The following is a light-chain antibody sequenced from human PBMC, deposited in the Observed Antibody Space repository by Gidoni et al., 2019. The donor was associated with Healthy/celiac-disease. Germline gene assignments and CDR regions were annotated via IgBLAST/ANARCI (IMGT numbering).Light chain of an antibody. CDR2: GKN. CDR1: SLRSYY. Sequence: SSELTQDPAVSVALGQTARITCQGDSLRSYYASWYQQKPGQAPVLVIHGKNNRPSGIPDRFSGSSSGNTASLTITGAQAEDEADYYCNSRDSSGNRVFGGGTKLTVL. J-gene: IGLJ2*01. V-gene: IGLV3-19*01. CDR3: NSRDSSGNRV.